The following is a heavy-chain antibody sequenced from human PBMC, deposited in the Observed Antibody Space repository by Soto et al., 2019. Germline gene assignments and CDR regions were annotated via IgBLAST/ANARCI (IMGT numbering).Heavy chain of an antibody. J-gene: IGHJ4*02. Sequence: SETLSLTCTVSGGSISSGGYYWSWIRQHPGKGLEWIGYIYYSGSTYYNPSLKSRVTISVDTSKNQFSLKLSSVTAADTAVYYCAKTTVTDEYYFDYWGQGTLVTVSS. CDR1: GGSISSGGYY. V-gene: IGHV4-31*03. CDR3: AKTTVTDEYYFDY. CDR2: IYYSGST. D-gene: IGHD4-17*01.